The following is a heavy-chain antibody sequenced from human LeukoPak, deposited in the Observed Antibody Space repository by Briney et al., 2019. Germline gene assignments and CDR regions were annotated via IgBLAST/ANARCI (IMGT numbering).Heavy chain of an antibody. J-gene: IGHJ6*03. CDR1: GGSFSGYY. CDR2: IYYSGST. D-gene: IGHD3-10*01. Sequence: PSETLSLTCAVYGGSFSGYYWSWIRQPPGKGLEWIGNIYYSGSTYYNPSLKSRVTISVDTSKNQFSLRLSSVTAADTGVYYCARPARGDYQSYYMDVWGKGTTVTVSS. CDR3: ARPARGDYQSYYMDV. V-gene: IGHV4-34*01.